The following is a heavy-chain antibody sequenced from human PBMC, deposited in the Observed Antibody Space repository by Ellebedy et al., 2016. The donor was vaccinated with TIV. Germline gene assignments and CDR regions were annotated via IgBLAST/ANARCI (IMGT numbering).Heavy chain of an antibody. CDR2: ISYDGSEK. V-gene: IGHV3-30*03. CDR3: ARDPEYSSSWYVLDY. J-gene: IGHJ4*02. Sequence: GGSLRLSCAASGFTFGSYGMHWVRQAPGKGLEWVAFISYDGSEKNYAGSVWGRFTLSRDKSKNTVYLEMDSLRPEDTAVYYCARDPEYSSSWYVLDYWGQGTLVTVSS. D-gene: IGHD6-13*01. CDR1: GFTFGSYG.